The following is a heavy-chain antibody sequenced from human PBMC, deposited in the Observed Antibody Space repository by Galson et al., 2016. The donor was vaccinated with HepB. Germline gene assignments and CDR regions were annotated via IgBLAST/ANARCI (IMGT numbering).Heavy chain of an antibody. D-gene: IGHD1-1*01. CDR1: GFTFSTYT. V-gene: IGHV3-23*01. CDR3: AKDRYWNRDFDY. J-gene: IGHJ4*02. Sequence: SLRLSCAASGFTFSTYTMSWVRRAPGKGLEWVSGINGAGGSTYYADSVKGRFTISRDNSNNTLYLQMSSLKVEDTAMYYCAKDRYWNRDFDYWGQGTLVTVSS. CDR2: INGAGGST.